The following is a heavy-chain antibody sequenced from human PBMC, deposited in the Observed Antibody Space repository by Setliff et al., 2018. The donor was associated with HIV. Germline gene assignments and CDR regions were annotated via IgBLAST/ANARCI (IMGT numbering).Heavy chain of an antibody. CDR1: GYNFTSYG. V-gene: IGHV1-18*01. J-gene: IGHJ4*02. D-gene: IGHD5-18*01. CDR3: ARGKRWLQPYYLDY. CDR2: ISGYSGNT. Sequence: ASVMVSCKASGYNFTSYGITWVRQAPGQGLEWMGWISGYSGNTDYAQKVQVRVTMTTDTSTSTAYMELRSLRLDDTAVYYCARGKRWLQPYYLDYWGQGTLVTVSS.